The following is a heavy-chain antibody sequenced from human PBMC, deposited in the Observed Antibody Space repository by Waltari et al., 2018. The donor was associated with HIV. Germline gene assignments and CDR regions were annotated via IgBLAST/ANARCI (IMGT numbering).Heavy chain of an antibody. D-gene: IGHD2-2*01. CDR1: GYTFTDNY. CDR2: INPKSGGT. Sequence: QVELVQSGAEVKKHGAAVKGSCKASGYTFTDNYINWVRQAPGHGLEWMGWINPKSGGTKHAQKFQGRVTMTRDTSMSTVYMEVSRLTSDDTAVYYCARGGASTTPRDYNYYGLDVWGQGTTVTVSS. J-gene: IGHJ6*02. V-gene: IGHV1-2*02. CDR3: ARGGASTTPRDYNYYGLDV.